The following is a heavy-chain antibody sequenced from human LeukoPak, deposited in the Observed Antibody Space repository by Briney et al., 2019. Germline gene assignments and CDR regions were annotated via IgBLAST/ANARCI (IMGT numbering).Heavy chain of an antibody. CDR3: AVRGLYSNYQKNPMDY. CDR1: GGTFSSYA. D-gene: IGHD4-11*01. V-gene: IGHV1-69*06. Sequence: SVKVSCKASGGTFSSYAISWVRQAPGQGLEWMGGIIPIFGTANYAQKFQGRVTITADKSTSTAYMELSSLRSEDTAVYYCAVRGLYSNYQKNPMDYWGQGTLVTVSS. J-gene: IGHJ4*02. CDR2: IIPIFGTA.